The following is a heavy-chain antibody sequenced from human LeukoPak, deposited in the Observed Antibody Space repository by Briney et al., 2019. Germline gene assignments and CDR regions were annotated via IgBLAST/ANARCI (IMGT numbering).Heavy chain of an antibody. CDR1: GGSISSYY. V-gene: IGHV4-59*01. CDR3: ATGTAVDPWGMDV. D-gene: IGHD6-19*01. J-gene: IGHJ6*02. CDR2: IYYSGST. Sequence: SETLSLTCTVSGGSISSYYWSWIRQPPGKGLEWIGYIYYSGSTNYNPSLKSRVTISVDTSKNQFSLKLSSVTAADTAVYYCATGTAVDPWGMDVWGQGTTVTVSS.